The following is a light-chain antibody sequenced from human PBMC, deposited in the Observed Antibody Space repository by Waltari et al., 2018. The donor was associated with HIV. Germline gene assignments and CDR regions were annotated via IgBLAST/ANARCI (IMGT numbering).Light chain of an antibody. CDR2: RNN. J-gene: IGLJ3*02. CDR1: SPNIGSNY. Sequence: QSVLTQPPSASGTPGQSVTISCSGRSPNIGSNYVYWYQQLPGTAPKLLSYRNNQRPSGVPGRFSGFKSGTSASLAISGLRSEDEADYYCAAWDDNLSGWVFGGGSKLTIL. V-gene: IGLV1-47*01. CDR3: AAWDDNLSGWV.